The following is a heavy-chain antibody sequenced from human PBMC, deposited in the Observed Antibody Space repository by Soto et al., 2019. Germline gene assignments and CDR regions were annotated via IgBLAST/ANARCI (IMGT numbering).Heavy chain of an antibody. CDR3: ASLLPRIAGVVLTTPA. V-gene: IGHV4-4*02. J-gene: IGHJ1*01. Sequence: QVQLQQSGPRLARPSGTLSLTCVVSGGSISSTNWWTWFLQTPGKGLEWIGEVYHTGSTKYIPSLRNLVTLALDTTNIQSSLNLKSVAAAVTDVYYSASLLPRIAGVVLTTPAWVQGSLGNVSS. CDR1: GGSISSTNW. D-gene: IGHD2-15*01. CDR2: VYHTGST.